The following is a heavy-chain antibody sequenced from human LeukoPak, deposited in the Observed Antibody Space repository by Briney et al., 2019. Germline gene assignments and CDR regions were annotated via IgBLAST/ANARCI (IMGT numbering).Heavy chain of an antibody. D-gene: IGHD6-19*01. CDR2: ISYDGSNK. CDR3: ARPRYTSGWSDFDY. V-gene: IGHV3-30*04. J-gene: IGHJ4*02. CDR1: GFTFSTYT. Sequence: GRSLRLSCAASGFTFSTYTMHWVRQAPGKGLEWVAVISYDGSNKYYADSVKGRFTISRDNSKNTLFLLMNSLRAEDTAVYYCARPRYTSGWSDFDYWGQGTLVTVPS.